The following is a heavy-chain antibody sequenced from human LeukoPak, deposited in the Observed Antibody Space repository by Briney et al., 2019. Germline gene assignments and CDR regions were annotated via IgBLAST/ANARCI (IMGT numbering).Heavy chain of an antibody. V-gene: IGHV1-8*01. D-gene: IGHD2-2*01. Sequence: GASVKVSCKASGYTFTSYDINWMRQATGQGLEWMGWMNPNSGNTGYAQKFQGRVTMTRNTSISTAYMELSSLRSEDTAVYYCARGKDRELLSSEWLFDYWGQGTLVTVSS. CDR1: GYTFTSYD. CDR2: MNPNSGNT. CDR3: ARGKDRELLSSEWLFDY. J-gene: IGHJ4*02.